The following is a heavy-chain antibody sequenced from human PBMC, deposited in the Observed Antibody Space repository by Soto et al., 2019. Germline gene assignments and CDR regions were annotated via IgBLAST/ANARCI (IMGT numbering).Heavy chain of an antibody. CDR3: ARGGGGSLNDAFDI. Sequence: ASVKVSCKASGGTFSSYAISWVRQAPGQGLEWMGGIVPIFGTANYAQKFQGRVTITADESTSTAYMELSSLRSEDTAVYYCARGGGGSLNDAFDIWGQGTMVTVSS. D-gene: IGHD2-15*01. CDR1: GGTFSSYA. J-gene: IGHJ3*02. CDR2: IVPIFGTA. V-gene: IGHV1-69*13.